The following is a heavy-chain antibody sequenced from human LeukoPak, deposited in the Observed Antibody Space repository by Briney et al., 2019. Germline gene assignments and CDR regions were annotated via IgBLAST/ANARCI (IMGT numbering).Heavy chain of an antibody. CDR3: ARRGVPAATVDY. CDR2: IYYSGST. CDR1: GGSISSSSYY. D-gene: IGHD2-2*01. J-gene: IGHJ4*02. V-gene: IGHV4-39*01. Sequence: SATLSLTCTVSGGSISSSSYYWGWIRQPPGKGLEWIGSIYYSGSTYYNPSLKSRVTISVDTSKNQFSLKLSSVTAADTAVYYCARRGVPAATVDYWGQGTLVTVSS.